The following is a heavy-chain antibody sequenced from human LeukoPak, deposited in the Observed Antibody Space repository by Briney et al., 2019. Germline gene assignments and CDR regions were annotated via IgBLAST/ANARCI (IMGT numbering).Heavy chain of an antibody. CDR1: GYSFTTYW. CDR3: ARHQGGMDV. CDR2: ISPADFDT. V-gene: IGHV5-51*01. J-gene: IGHJ6*02. Sequence: GESLKISCKGSGYSFTTYWVAWVRQMPGKGLEWMGMISPADFDTRYSPSFKGQVTISADKSINTAYLQWSSLKASDTAIYYCARHQGGMDVWGQGTTVTVSS.